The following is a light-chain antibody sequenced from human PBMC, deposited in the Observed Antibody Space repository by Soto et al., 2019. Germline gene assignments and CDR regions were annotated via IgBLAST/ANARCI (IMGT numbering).Light chain of an antibody. V-gene: IGLV7-46*01. CDR3: LLSYSAARVL. CDR2: DTS. Sequence: QSVVTQEPSLTVSPGGTVTLTCGSSTGAVTSGHYPYWFQQKPGQAPRTLIYDTSNKHSRTPARFSGALLGDKAALTLSGAQPEDEAEYYCLLSYSAARVLFGGGTNVTVL. CDR1: TGAVTSGHY. J-gene: IGLJ2*01.